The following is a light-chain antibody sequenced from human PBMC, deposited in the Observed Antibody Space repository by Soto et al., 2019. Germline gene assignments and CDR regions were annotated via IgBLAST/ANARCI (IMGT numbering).Light chain of an antibody. V-gene: IGKV3-11*01. CDR2: DAS. CDR3: RQRRNWPST. CDR1: QSVSSY. Sequence: EMVLAESGDTVDFSGGGIANKNDRASQSVSSYLAWYQQKPGQAPRILIYDASNRDTGIPARFICSGAGPECTHTISSLEPEDVAVDYCRQRRNWPSTFGQGTRLEIK. J-gene: IGKJ5*01.